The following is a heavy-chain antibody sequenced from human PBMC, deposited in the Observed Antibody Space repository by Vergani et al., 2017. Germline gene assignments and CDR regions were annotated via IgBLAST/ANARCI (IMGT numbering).Heavy chain of an antibody. Sequence: EVQLVESGGGLFKPGGSLRLSCAASGFTFRSYIMNCVRQAPGKGLECVSSISSSSSYIYYADSVKGRFTISRDNAKNSLYLQMNSLRAEDSAVYYFARENLSSGWYAEDYWGQGTMVTVSS. CDR3: ARENLSSGWYAEDY. J-gene: IGHJ4*02. V-gene: IGHV3-21*01. D-gene: IGHD6-19*01. CDR2: ISSSSSYI. CDR1: GFTFRSYI.